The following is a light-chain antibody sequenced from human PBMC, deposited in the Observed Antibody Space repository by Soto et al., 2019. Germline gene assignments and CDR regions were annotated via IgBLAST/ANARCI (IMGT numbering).Light chain of an antibody. CDR3: QQYDSSPRT. Sequence: EIVLTQSPGTLSLSPGERATLSCRASQSVSSSYLAWYQQKPGQAPRLLIYGASSRATGIPDRLSGSGSGTDFTLTISRLEPDDFAVYCCQQYDSSPRTFGQGTMLEIK. V-gene: IGKV3-20*01. CDR1: QSVSSSY. CDR2: GAS. J-gene: IGKJ2*01.